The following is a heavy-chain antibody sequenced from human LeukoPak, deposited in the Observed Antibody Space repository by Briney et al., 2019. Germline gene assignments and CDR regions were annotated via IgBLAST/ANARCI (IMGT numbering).Heavy chain of an antibody. CDR1: GGSISPSRHY. CDR2: VYYTGSI. D-gene: IGHD4-17*01. V-gene: IGHV4-39*01. Sequence: SETLSLTYSVSGGSISPSRHYCARVRQPPGKGLEWIGSVYYTGSIRYNTSLKSRVTISVDMSKNDLFLTLSSVTAADTLLYYCASRDYRDWFDPWGQGILVTVSP. CDR3: ASRDYRDWFDP. J-gene: IGHJ5*02.